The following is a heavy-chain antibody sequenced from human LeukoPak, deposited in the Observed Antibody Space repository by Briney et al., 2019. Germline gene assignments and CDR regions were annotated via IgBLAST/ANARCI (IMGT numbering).Heavy chain of an antibody. V-gene: IGHV4-34*01. CDR2: INHSGST. J-gene: IGHJ4*02. Sequence: SETLSLTCAVYGGSFSGYYWSWIRQPPGKGLEWIGEINHSGSTNYNPSLKSRVTMSVDTSKNRFSLKLSSVTAADTAVYYCAREGPSSAVDYWGQGTLVTVSS. CDR3: AREGPSSAVDY. D-gene: IGHD6-6*01. CDR1: GGSFSGYY.